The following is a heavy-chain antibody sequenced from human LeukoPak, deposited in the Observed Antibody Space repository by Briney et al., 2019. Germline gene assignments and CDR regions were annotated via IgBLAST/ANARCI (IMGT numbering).Heavy chain of an antibody. CDR3: AKDTLGYCSSTSCYSLGEYNWFDP. CDR1: GFTFSSYG. D-gene: IGHD2-2*01. Sequence: PGGSLRLSCAGSGFTFSSYGMHWVRQAPGKGMKWVAFIRYDGRNKYYADSVKGRFTISRDNSKNTLYLQMNSLRAEDTAVYYCAKDTLGYCSSTSCYSLGEYNWFDPWGQGTLVTVSS. J-gene: IGHJ5*02. V-gene: IGHV3-30*02. CDR2: IRYDGRNK.